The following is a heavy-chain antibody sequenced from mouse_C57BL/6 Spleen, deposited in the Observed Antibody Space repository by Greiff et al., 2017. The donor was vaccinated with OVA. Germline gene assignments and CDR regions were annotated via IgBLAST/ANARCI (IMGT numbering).Heavy chain of an antibody. CDR2: IYPRSGNT. CDR3: ARDDYDVGGAWFAY. V-gene: IGHV1-81*01. J-gene: IGHJ3*01. CDR1: GYTFTSYG. D-gene: IGHD2-4*01. Sequence: VQLQQSGAELARPGASVKLSCKASGYTFTSYGISWVKQRTGQGLEWIGEIYPRSGNTYYNEKFKGKATLTADKSSSTAYMELRSLTSEDSAVYFCARDDYDVGGAWFAYWGQGTLVTVSA.